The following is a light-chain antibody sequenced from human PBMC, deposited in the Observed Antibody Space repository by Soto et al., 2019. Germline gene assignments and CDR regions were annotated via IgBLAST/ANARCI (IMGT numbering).Light chain of an antibody. Sequence: QSALIQPASVSGSPGQSLIISCIVTGGDFGSSTYVSWYQQHSDKAPKVVIYEVNKRPSGVSSRFSGAKSGSTASLTISGLQRDDEATHFCSSYTTTNSWVFGGGTKLTVL. J-gene: IGLJ3*02. CDR2: EVN. V-gene: IGLV2-14*01. CDR3: SSYTTTNSWV. CDR1: GGDFGSSTY.